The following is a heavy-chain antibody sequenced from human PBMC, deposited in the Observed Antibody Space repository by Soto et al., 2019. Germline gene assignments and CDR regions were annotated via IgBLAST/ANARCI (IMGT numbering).Heavy chain of an antibody. CDR1: GGSFSGYY. CDR3: ARSGRNCSSTSCYLPVY. Sequence: QVQLQQWGAGLLKPSETLSLTCAVYGGSFSGYYWSWIRQPPGKGLEWIGEINHSGSTNYNPSLKSRVTISVDTSKNQFSLKLSSVTAADTAVYYCARSGRNCSSTSCYLPVYWGQGTLVTVSS. D-gene: IGHD2-2*01. J-gene: IGHJ4*02. CDR2: INHSGST. V-gene: IGHV4-34*01.